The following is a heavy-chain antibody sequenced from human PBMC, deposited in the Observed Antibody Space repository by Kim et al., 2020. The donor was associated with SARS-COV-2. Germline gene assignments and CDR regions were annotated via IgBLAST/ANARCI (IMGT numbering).Heavy chain of an antibody. CDR1: GGTFSSYA. J-gene: IGHJ4*02. CDR3: AAGGPDWSPFDY. D-gene: IGHD3-9*01. V-gene: IGHV1-69*13. CDR2: IIPIFGTA. Sequence: SVKVSCKASGGTFSSYAISWVRQAPGQGLEWMGGIIPIFGTANYAQKFQGRVTITADESTSTAYMELSSLRSEDTAVYYCAAGGPDWSPFDYWGQGTLVTVSS.